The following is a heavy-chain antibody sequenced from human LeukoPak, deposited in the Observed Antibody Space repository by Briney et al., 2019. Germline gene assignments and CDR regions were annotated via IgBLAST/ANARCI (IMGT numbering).Heavy chain of an antibody. D-gene: IGHD2-15*01. Sequence: GGSLRLSCAASGFTFSSYSMNWVRQAPGKGLEWVSSSSSSSSYIYYADSVKGRFTISRDNAKNSLYLQMNSLRAEDTAVYYCAREPELDCSGGSCYSSSYFDYWGQGTLVTVSS. J-gene: IGHJ4*02. CDR3: AREPELDCSGGSCYSSSYFDY. V-gene: IGHV3-21*01. CDR1: GFTFSSYS. CDR2: SSSSSSYI.